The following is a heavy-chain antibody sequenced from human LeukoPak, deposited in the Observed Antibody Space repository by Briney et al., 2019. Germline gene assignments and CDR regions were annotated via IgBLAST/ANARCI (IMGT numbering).Heavy chain of an antibody. CDR1: GYTFTGYY. J-gene: IGHJ4*02. CDR3: ARGGIAAAGYYFDY. D-gene: IGHD6-13*01. Sequence: ASVKVSCKASGYTFTGYYMHWVRQATGQGLEWMGWMNPNSGNTGYAQKFQGRVTITRNTSISTAYMELSSLRSEDTAVYYCARGGIAAAGYYFDYWGQGTLVTVSS. V-gene: IGHV1-8*03. CDR2: MNPNSGNT.